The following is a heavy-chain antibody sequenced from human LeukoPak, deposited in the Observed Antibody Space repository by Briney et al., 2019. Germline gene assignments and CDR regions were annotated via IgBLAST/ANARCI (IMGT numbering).Heavy chain of an antibody. CDR3: ARTVLRYFDWLSQGWFDP. J-gene: IGHJ5*02. CDR2: IYHSGST. V-gene: IGHV4-38-2*01. CDR1: GYSISSGYY. Sequence: PSETLSLTCAVSGYSISSGYYWGWIRQPPGKGLEWIGSIYHSGSTYCNPSLKSRVTISVDTSKNQFSLKLSSVTAADTAVYYCARTVLRYFDWLSQGWFDPWGQGTLVTVSS. D-gene: IGHD3-9*01.